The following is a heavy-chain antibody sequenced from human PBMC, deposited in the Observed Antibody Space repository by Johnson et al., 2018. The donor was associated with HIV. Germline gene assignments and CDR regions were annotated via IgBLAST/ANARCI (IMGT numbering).Heavy chain of an antibody. CDR1: GFNLSDYY. CDR3: AKSDVVVIPEGAFYI. D-gene: IGHD2-21*01. Sequence: VQLVESWGGVVQPGRSLRLSCAASGFNLSDYYMRWIRQTPGKGLEWVAVISYDGSNKYYADSVKGRFTISRDNSKNTLYLQMNSLRAEDTAVYYCAKSDVVVIPEGAFYIWGQGTMVTVSS. J-gene: IGHJ3*02. V-gene: IGHV3-30*18. CDR2: ISYDGSNK.